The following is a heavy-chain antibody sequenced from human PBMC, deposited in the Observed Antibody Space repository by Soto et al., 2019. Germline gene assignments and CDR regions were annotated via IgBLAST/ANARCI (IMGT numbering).Heavy chain of an antibody. D-gene: IGHD2-2*01. V-gene: IGHV6-1*01. CDR1: GDSVSSNSAA. J-gene: IGHJ4*02. CDR2: TYYRSKWYN. Sequence: QSQTLSLPCAISGDSVSSNSAAWTWIRQSPSRGLEWLGRTYYRSKWYNDYAVSVKSRITINPDTSKNQFSLQLNSVTPEDTAVYYCASSADHYFDYWGQGTLVTVSS. CDR3: ASSADHYFDY.